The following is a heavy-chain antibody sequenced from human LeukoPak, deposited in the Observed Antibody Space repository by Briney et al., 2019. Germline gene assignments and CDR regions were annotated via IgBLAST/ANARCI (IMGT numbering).Heavy chain of an antibody. CDR3: ARSRDRSCGRDSCYVDLQAT. Sequence: SETLSLTCTVSGGSIRSGSYYWTWIRQPAGKGLELIGRTFIGESPKYNASLESRVTISLDTSKNQFSLIVKSVTAADTAVYYCARSRDRSCGRDSCYVDLQATWGQGTLVTVSS. J-gene: IGHJ4*02. V-gene: IGHV4-61*02. D-gene: IGHD2-2*01. CDR1: GGSIRSGSYY. CDR2: TFIGESP.